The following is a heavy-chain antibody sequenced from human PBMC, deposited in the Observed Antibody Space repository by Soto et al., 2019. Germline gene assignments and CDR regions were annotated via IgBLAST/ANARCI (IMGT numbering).Heavy chain of an antibody. CDR1: GGTFSSYT. D-gene: IGHD2-2*01. CDR2: IIPILGIA. Sequence: ASVKVSCKASGGTFSSYTISWVRQAPGQGLEWMGRIIPILGIANYAQKFQGRVTITADKSTRTAYMELSSLRSEDTAVYYCARALVVVPAATTYYYYYYMDVWGKGTTVTVSS. J-gene: IGHJ6*03. CDR3: ARALVVVPAATTYYYYYYMDV. V-gene: IGHV1-69*02.